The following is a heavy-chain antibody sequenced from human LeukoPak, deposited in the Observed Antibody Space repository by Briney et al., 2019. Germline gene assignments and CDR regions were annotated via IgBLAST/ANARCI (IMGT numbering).Heavy chain of an antibody. D-gene: IGHD4-23*01. Sequence: EASVKVSCKASGGTFSSYAISWVRQAPGQGLEWMGGIIPIFGTANYAQKFQGRVTITADESTSTAYMELSSLRSGDTAVYYCARDVPIGNKRYYYYYMDVWGKGTTVTVSS. CDR3: ARDVPIGNKRYYYYYMDV. J-gene: IGHJ6*03. CDR2: IIPIFGTA. CDR1: GGTFSSYA. V-gene: IGHV1-69*01.